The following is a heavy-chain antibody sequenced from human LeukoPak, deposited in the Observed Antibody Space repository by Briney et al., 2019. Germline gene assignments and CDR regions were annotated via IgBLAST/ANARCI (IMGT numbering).Heavy chain of an antibody. CDR3: ARRYCSSTSCFAINY. J-gene: IGHJ4*02. Sequence: SETLSLTCAVYGGSFSGYYWSWIRQPPGKGLEWIGEINHSGSTNYNPSLKGRVTISVDTSKNQFSLKLSSVTAADTAVYYCARRYCSSTSCFAINYWGQGTLVTVSS. CDR1: GGSFSGYY. V-gene: IGHV4-34*01. CDR2: INHSGST. D-gene: IGHD2-2*01.